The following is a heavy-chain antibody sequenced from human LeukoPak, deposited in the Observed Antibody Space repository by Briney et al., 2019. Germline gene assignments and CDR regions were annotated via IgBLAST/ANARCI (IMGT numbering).Heavy chain of an antibody. J-gene: IGHJ4*02. V-gene: IGHV4-59*01. D-gene: IGHD6-13*01. CDR1: GGSLTTYY. Sequence: PSETLSLTCTVSGGSLTTYYWSWIRQPPEKGLEWIAYIVDSGSTSYNPSLRSRATISLDTSKNQFSLKLDSVAAADTAVYFCVSQVHGSSVTYWGQGTLVTVSS. CDR3: VSQVHGSSVTY. CDR2: IVDSGST.